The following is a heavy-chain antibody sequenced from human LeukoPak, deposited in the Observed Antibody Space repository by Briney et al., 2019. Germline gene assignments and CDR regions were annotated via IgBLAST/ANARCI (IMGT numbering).Heavy chain of an antibody. CDR1: GYTFTSYG. CDR3: ARNGQWELANWFDP. CDR2: ISAYNGNT. V-gene: IGHV1-18*01. J-gene: IGHJ5*02. Sequence: ALVKVSCKASGYTFTSYGISWVRQAPGQGLEWMGWISAYNGNTNYAQKLQGRVTMTTDTSTSTAYMELRSLRSDDTAVYYCARNGQWELANWFDPWGQGTLVTVSS. D-gene: IGHD1-26*01.